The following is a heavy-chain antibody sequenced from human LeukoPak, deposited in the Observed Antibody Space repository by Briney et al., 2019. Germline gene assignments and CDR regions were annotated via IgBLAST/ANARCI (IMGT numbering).Heavy chain of an antibody. CDR3: ARGIVVVPAAMDY. Sequence: GGSLRLSCAASGFTFSSYSMNWVRQAPGKGLEWVSSVSSSSSYIYYADSVKGRFTISRDNSKNTLYLQMNSLRAEDTAVYYCARGIVVVPAAMDYWGRGTLVTVSS. V-gene: IGHV3-21*01. J-gene: IGHJ4*02. CDR2: VSSSSSYI. CDR1: GFTFSSYS. D-gene: IGHD2-2*01.